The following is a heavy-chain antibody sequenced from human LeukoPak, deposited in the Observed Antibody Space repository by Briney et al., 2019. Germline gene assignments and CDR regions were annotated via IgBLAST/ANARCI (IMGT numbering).Heavy chain of an antibody. CDR2: ISGNGGST. V-gene: IGHV3-64D*06. CDR1: GFTFSSYA. J-gene: IGHJ1*01. CDR3: VKDPAYSSSWLKAAYFQH. D-gene: IGHD6-13*01. Sequence: GGSLRLSCSASGFTFSSYAMHWVRQAPGKGLEYVSAISGNGGSTYYADSVKGRFTISRDNSKNTLYLQMSSLRAEDTAVYYCVKDPAYSSSWLKAAYFQHWGQGTLVTVSS.